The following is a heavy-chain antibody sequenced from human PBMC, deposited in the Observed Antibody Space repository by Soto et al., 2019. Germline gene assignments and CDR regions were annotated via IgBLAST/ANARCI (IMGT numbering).Heavy chain of an antibody. J-gene: IGHJ6*02. CDR3: ARFAAPPGPGYSVDYYYGMDV. V-gene: IGHV1-2*04. D-gene: IGHD6-13*01. CDR1: GYTFTSYA. Sequence: ASVKVSCKASGYTFTSYAMHWVRQAPGQRLEWMGWINANSGNTNYAQKLQGWVTMTRDTSTSTAYMELSRLRSDDTAVYYCARFAAPPGPGYSVDYYYGMDVWGQGTTVTGLL. CDR2: INANSGNT.